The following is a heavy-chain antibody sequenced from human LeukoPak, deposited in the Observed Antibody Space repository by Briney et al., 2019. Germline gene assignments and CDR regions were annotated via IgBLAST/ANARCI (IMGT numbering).Heavy chain of an antibody. Sequence: GGSLRLSCAASGFTFSSYAMHWVRQAPGKGLEWVAGITYDGRNKYYADSVKGRFTISRDNSKNTLYLQMNSLRAEDTAVFYCARDGGHSFDYWGQGTPVTVSS. J-gene: IGHJ4*02. CDR2: ITYDGRNK. V-gene: IGHV3-30-3*01. CDR1: GFTFSSYA. D-gene: IGHD3-3*01. CDR3: ARDGGHSFDY.